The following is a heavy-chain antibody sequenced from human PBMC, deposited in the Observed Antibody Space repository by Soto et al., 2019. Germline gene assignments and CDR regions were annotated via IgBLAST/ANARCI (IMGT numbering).Heavy chain of an antibody. Sequence: ELQLVESGGGLIQPGGSLRLSCAASGLTVTRNYMTWVRLAPGKGLECVSTIHTGGKTFYTDSVKGRFTVSRDASKNTVDLQMNTLCVEDTALYYCATGGSKRVRGAIVEVFHLEFWGRGTVVTVSS. CDR3: ATGGSKRVRGAIVEVFHLEF. V-gene: IGHV3-53*02. CDR1: GLTVTRNY. D-gene: IGHD3-10*01. J-gene: IGHJ4*02. CDR2: IHTGGKT.